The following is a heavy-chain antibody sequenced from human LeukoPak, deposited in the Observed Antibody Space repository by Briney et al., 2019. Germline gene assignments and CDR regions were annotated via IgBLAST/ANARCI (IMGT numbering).Heavy chain of an antibody. J-gene: IGHJ6*02. CDR3: AREGYCSSTSCGAYYYYYGMDV. CDR1: GGSISSSSYY. CDR2: IYYSGST. D-gene: IGHD2-2*01. Sequence: SETLSLTCTVSGGSISSSSYYWGWIRQPPGKGLEWIGSIYYSGSTYYNPSLKSRVTISVDTSKNQFSLKLSSVTAADTAVYYCAREGYCSSTSCGAYYYYYGMDVWGQGTAVTVSS. V-gene: IGHV4-39*01.